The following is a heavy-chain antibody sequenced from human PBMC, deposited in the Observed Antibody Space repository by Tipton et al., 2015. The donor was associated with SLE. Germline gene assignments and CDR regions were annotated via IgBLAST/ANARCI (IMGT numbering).Heavy chain of an antibody. J-gene: IGHJ6*03. CDR3: ARDPPGVVVVPDDYMDV. V-gene: IGHV4-38-2*02. CDR2: IYYSGST. CDR1: AYSISSGYY. D-gene: IGHD2-2*01. Sequence: TLSLTCAVSAYSISSGYYWGWIRQPPGKGLEWIGSIYYSGSTYYNPSLKSRVTISVDTSKNQFSLKLSSVTAADTAVYYCARDPPGVVVVPDDYMDVWGKGTTVTVSS.